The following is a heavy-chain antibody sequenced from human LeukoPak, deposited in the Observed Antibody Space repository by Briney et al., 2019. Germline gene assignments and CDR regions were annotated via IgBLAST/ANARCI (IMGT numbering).Heavy chain of an antibody. Sequence: ASVKVSCKASGYTFTSYYMHWVRQAPGQGLEWMGIINPSGGSTSYAQKFQGRVTMTRDTSTSTVYMELSSLRSDDTAVYYCARDGAYCGGDCFSWFDPWGQGTLVTVSS. CDR3: ARDGAYCGGDCFSWFDP. CDR2: INPSGGST. J-gene: IGHJ5*02. D-gene: IGHD2-21*02. CDR1: GYTFTSYY. V-gene: IGHV1-46*01.